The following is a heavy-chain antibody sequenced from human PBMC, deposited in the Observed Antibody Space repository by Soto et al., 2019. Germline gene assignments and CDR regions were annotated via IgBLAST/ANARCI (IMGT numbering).Heavy chain of an antibody. V-gene: IGHV1-3*01. CDR2: INAGNGNT. CDR3: ARVPMLRGWYLGWFDY. D-gene: IGHD6-19*01. Sequence: QVQLVQSGAEVKKPGASVKVSCKASGYTFTSYAMHWVRQAPGQRLEWMGWINAGNGNTKYSQKFQGRVTITRDTSASTAYMELSSLRSEDTAVYYCARVPMLRGWYLGWFDYWGQGTLVTVSS. CDR1: GYTFTSYA. J-gene: IGHJ4*02.